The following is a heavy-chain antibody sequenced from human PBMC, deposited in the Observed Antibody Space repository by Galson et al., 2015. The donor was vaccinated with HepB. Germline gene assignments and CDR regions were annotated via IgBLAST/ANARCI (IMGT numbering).Heavy chain of an antibody. CDR2: ISAYNGNT. J-gene: IGHJ3*01. Sequence: SVKVSCKASGYTFTSYGISWVRQAPGQGLEWMGWISAYNGNTNYAQKLQGRVTMTTDTSTSTAYMELRSLRSDDTAVYYCARGSSGEARYSSSSGDAFDVWGQGTMVTVSS. V-gene: IGHV1-18*01. CDR3: ARGSSGEARYSSSSGDAFDV. D-gene: IGHD6-13*01. CDR1: GYTFTSYG.